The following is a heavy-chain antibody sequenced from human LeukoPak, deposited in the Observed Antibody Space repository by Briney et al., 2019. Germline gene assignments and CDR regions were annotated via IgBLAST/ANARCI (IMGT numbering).Heavy chain of an antibody. V-gene: IGHV1-69*05. Sequence: SVKVSCKASGGTFISYAISWVRQAPGQGLERMGRIIPIFGTANYAQKFQGRVTITTDESTSTAYMELSSLRSEDTAVYYCAEGWSSSSSFDYWGQGTLVTVSS. CDR3: AEGWSSSSSFDY. J-gene: IGHJ4*02. CDR1: GGTFISYA. D-gene: IGHD6-6*01. CDR2: IIPIFGTA.